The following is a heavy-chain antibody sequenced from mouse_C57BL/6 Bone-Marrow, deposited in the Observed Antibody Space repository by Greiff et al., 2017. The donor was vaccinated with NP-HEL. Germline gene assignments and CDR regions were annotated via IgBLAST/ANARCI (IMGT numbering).Heavy chain of an antibody. V-gene: IGHV1-31*01. CDR1: GYSFTGYY. CDR2: IYPYNGVS. CDR3: ARRASYGSSYYAMDY. D-gene: IGHD1-1*01. Sequence: VQLKQSGPELVKPGASVKISCKASGYSFTGYYMHWVKQSHGNILDWIGYIYPYNGVSSYNQKFKGKATLTVDKSSSTAYMELRSLTSEDSAVYYCARRASYGSSYYAMDYWGQGTSVTVSS. J-gene: IGHJ4*01.